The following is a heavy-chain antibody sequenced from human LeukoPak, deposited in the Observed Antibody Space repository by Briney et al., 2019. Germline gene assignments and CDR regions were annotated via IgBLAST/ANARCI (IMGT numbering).Heavy chain of an antibody. Sequence: PGGSLRLSCAASGFTFSSYSMNWVRQAPGRGLEWVSLIYGDGTTFYTDSVKGRFTISRDNFKNTLYLQMSSLRPEDTALYYCARDRAGAQSWVALDPWGQGTLVTVSS. V-gene: IGHV3-66*02. CDR1: GFTFSSYS. CDR2: IYGDGTT. D-gene: IGHD3-10*01. CDR3: ARDRAGAQSWVALDP. J-gene: IGHJ5*02.